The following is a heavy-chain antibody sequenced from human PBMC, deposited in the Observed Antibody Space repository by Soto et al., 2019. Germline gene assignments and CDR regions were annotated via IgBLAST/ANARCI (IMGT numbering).Heavy chain of an antibody. CDR1: GFTFSSYG. CDR3: ARFGPFLPAAISGDPTLDY. CDR2: IWYDGSNK. V-gene: IGHV3-33*01. D-gene: IGHD2-2*01. Sequence: GGSLRLSCAASGFTFSSYGMHWVRQAPGKGLEWVAVIWYDGSNKYYADSVKGRFTISRDNSKNTLYLQMNSLRAEDTAVYYCARFGPFLPAAISGDPTLDYWGQGTLVTVSS. J-gene: IGHJ4*02.